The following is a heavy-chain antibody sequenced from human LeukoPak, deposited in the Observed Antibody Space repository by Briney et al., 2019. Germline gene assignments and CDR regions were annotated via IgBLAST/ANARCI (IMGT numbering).Heavy chain of an antibody. D-gene: IGHD3-10*01. CDR1: GFIFSGSA. V-gene: IGHV3-73*01. J-gene: IGHJ4*02. CDR2: IRINDNSDAT. CDR3: TRRRGGGEFDY. Sequence: GGSLRLSCVASGFIFSGSAMHWVRQASGKGLEWVGRIRINDNSDATAYGPSVRGRFTISRDDSKNTTYLQMNSLKTEDTAVYYCTRRRGGGEFDYWGQGTLVTVSS.